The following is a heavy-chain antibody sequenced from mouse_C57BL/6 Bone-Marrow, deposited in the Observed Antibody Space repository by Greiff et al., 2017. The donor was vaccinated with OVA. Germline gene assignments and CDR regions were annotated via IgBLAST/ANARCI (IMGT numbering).Heavy chain of an antibody. V-gene: IGHV7-1*01. D-gene: IGHD2-4*01. CDR3: ARDADLLDYGYAMDY. Sequence: EVKVVESGGGLVQSGRSLRLSCATSGFTFSDFYMEWVRQAPGKGLEWIAASRNKANDYTTEYSASVKGRFIVSRDTSQSILYLQMNALRAEDTAIYYCARDADLLDYGYAMDYWGQGTSVTVSS. CDR2: SRNKANDYTT. CDR1: GFTFSDFY. J-gene: IGHJ4*01.